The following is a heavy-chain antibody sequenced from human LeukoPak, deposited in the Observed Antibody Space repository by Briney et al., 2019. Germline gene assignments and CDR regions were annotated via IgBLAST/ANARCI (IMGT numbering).Heavy chain of an antibody. CDR3: AKDGGLWVSAHWGDS. V-gene: IGHV3-23*01. CDR2: ITTSDGNT. J-gene: IGHJ4*02. D-gene: IGHD7-27*01. CDR1: GFTFSSYT. Sequence: PGGSLRLSCAASGFTFSSYTMSWVRQAPGKGLEWVSTITTSDGNTYYADSVKGRFTVSRDNSKNTLFLQMKSMRAEATDVYYCAKDGGLWVSAHWGDSWGRGTLVTVSS.